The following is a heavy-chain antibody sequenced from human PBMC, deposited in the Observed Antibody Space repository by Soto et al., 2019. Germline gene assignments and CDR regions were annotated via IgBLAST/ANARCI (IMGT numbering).Heavy chain of an antibody. CDR1: RFTFSDFA. CDR2: IGGGGTDT. J-gene: IGHJ5*02. V-gene: IGHV3-23*01. Sequence: DVQLLESGGGLVQPGGSLTLSCAASRFTFSDFAMSWVRQAPGKGLEWVSSIGGGGTDTYYADSVKGRFTISRDNSKNTLYLHMDGPRAEDRAVEYCAKVAVPVNGKWAGFDTGGQGTVVMVCS. CDR3: AKVAVPVNGKWAGFDT. D-gene: IGHD6-19*01.